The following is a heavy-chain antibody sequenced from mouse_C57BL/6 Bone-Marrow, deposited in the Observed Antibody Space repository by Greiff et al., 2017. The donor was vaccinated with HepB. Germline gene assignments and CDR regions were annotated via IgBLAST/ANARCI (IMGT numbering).Heavy chain of an antibody. V-gene: IGHV1-66*01. D-gene: IGHD2-4*01. CDR3: AREGNMIRDYAMDY. CDR2: IYPGSGNT. J-gene: IGHJ4*01. Sequence: VKLVESGPELVKPGASVKISCKASGYSFTSYYIHWVKQRPGQGLEWIGWIYPGSGNTKYNEKFKGKATLTADTSSSTAYMQLSSLTSEDSAVYYCAREGNMIRDYAMDYWGQGTSVTVSS. CDR1: GYSFTSYY.